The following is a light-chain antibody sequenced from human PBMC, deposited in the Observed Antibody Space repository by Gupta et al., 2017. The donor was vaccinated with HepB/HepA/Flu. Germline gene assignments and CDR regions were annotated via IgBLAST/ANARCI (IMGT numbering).Light chain of an antibody. CDR3: SSYTSSSTYV. Sequence: QSALTQPPSVSGSPGQSVTISCTGTSSDVGSYNRVSWYQQPPGTAPKLMIFEVNNRPSGVPDRFSGSKSGNTASLTISGLQAEDEADYYCSSYTSSSTYVFVGGTRVTVL. V-gene: IGLV2-18*02. CDR1: SSDVGSYNR. CDR2: EVN. J-gene: IGLJ1*01.